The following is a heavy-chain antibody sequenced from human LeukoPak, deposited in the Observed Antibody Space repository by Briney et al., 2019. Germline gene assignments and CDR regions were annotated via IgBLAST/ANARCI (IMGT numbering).Heavy chain of an antibody. Sequence: MTSETLSLTCTVSGGSISSSSYYWGWIRQPPGKGLEWIGSIYYSGSTYYNPSLKSRVTISVDTSKNQFSLKLSSVTAADTAVYYCAREKALPVLRYFDWVRAFDIWGQGTMVTVSS. CDR1: GGSISSSSYY. D-gene: IGHD3-9*01. V-gene: IGHV4-39*07. J-gene: IGHJ3*02. CDR3: AREKALPVLRYFDWVRAFDI. CDR2: IYYSGST.